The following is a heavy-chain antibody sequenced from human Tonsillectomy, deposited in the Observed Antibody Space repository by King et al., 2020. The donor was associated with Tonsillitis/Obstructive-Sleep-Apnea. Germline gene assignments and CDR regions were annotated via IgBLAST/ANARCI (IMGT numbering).Heavy chain of an antibody. Sequence: VQLVESGAEVKKPGASVKVSCKASGYTFTSYYIHWVRQAPGQGLEWMGIINPSGGSTSYAQKFQGRVTMTRDTSTSTGYMELSSLRSEETAVYYCARDGSVATRPLDYWGQGTLVTVSS. CDR3: ARDGSVATRPLDY. J-gene: IGHJ4*02. V-gene: IGHV1-46*01. D-gene: IGHD6-6*01. CDR1: GYTFTSYY. CDR2: INPSGGST.